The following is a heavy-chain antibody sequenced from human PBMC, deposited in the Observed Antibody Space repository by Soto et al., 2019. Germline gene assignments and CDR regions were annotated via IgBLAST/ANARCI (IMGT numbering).Heavy chain of an antibody. CDR2: IIPIFGTA. CDR3: ARDGDPVGCDPGGRFDP. J-gene: IGHJ5*02. Sequence: QVQLVQSGAEVKKPGSSVKFSCKAPGGTFSSYAISWVRQAPGQGLEWMGGIIPIFGTANYAQKCQGRVTSTEEESTSTAYMELSSLRSEDTAVYYCARDGDPVGCDPGGRFDPCGQGTLVTVCS. V-gene: IGHV1-69*01. CDR1: GGTFSSYA. D-gene: IGHD3-16*01.